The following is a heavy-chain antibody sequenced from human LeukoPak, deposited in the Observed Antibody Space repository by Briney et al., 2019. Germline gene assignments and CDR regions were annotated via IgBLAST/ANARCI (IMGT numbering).Heavy chain of an antibody. D-gene: IGHD4-11*01. CDR3: AKDRTVTKRGFDY. J-gene: IGHJ4*02. V-gene: IGHV3-21*04. Sequence: GGSLRLSCAASGFTFSSYSMNWVRQAPGKGLEWVSSISSSSSYIYYADSVKGRFTISRDNAKNSLYLQMNSLRAEDTAVYYCAKDRTVTKRGFDYWGQGTLVTVSS. CDR2: ISSSSSYI. CDR1: GFTFSSYS.